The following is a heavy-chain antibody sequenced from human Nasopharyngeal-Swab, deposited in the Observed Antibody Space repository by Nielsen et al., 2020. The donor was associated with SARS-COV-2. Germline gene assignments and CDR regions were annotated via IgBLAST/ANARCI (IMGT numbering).Heavy chain of an antibody. J-gene: IGHJ4*02. CDR2: ISGSGGST. D-gene: IGHD2-2*01. CDR3: AKDEYIVVVPAALRLDY. V-gene: IGHV3-23*01. Sequence: WIRQPPGKGLEWVSAISGSGGSTYYADSVKGRFTISRDNSKNTLYLQMNSLRAEDTAVYYCAKDEYIVVVPAALRLDYWGQGTPVTVSS.